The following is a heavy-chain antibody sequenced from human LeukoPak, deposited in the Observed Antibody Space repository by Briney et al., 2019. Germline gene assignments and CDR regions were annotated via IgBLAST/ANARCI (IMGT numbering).Heavy chain of an antibody. Sequence: ASVKVSCKASGYTFTSYDINWVRQATGQGLEWMGWMNPNSSNTGYAQKFQGRVTMTRNTSISTAYMELSSLRSEDTAVYYCARAGGYDIWSGYHHYYYYGMDVWGQGTTVTVSS. CDR1: GYTFTSYD. CDR2: MNPNSSNT. J-gene: IGHJ6*02. D-gene: IGHD3-3*01. V-gene: IGHV1-8*01. CDR3: ARAGGYDIWSGYHHYYYYGMDV.